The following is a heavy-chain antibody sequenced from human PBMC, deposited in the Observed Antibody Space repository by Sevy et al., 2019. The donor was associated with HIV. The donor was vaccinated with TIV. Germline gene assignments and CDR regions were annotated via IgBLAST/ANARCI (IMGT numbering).Heavy chain of an antibody. CDR3: AREGERYDSRAAFDI. CDR2: IIPIFGTA. V-gene: IGHV1-69*13. CDR1: GGTFSRYS. D-gene: IGHD3-22*01. J-gene: IGHJ3*02. Sequence: ASVKVSCKASGGTFSRYSISWVRQAPGQGLEWMGGIIPIFGTANYAQKFQGRVTIPADESTSTASMALTSLRSEDTAVYYCAREGERYDSRAAFDIWGQGTMVTVSS.